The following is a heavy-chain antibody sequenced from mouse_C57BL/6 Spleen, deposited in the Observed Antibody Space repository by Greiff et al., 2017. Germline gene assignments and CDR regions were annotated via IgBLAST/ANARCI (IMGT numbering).Heavy chain of an antibody. Sequence: EVKLVESGGGLVKPGGSLKLSCAASGFTFSSYAMSWVRQTPEKRLEWVATISDGGSYTYYPDNVKGRFTISRDNAKNNLYLQMSHLKSEDTAMYYCARVQIYDGYYGRLYFDYWGQGTTLTVSS. J-gene: IGHJ2*01. V-gene: IGHV5-4*03. CDR2: ISDGGSYT. CDR1: GFTFSSYA. D-gene: IGHD2-3*01. CDR3: ARVQIYDGYYGRLYFDY.